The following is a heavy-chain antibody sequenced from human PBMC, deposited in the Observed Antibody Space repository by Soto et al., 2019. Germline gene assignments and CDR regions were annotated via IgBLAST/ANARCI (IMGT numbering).Heavy chain of an antibody. CDR2: IYYSGST. CDR3: ARTETYYYDSSGYDAFDI. J-gene: IGHJ3*02. D-gene: IGHD3-22*01. V-gene: IGHV4-39*01. CDR1: GGSINSSSYF. Sequence: SETLSLTCSVSGGSINSSSYFWGWVRQPPGKGLEWIGSIYYSGSTYYNPSLRSRVTISVDTSKNQFSLKLSSVTAADTAVYYCARTETYYYDSSGYDAFDIWGQGTMVTVSS.